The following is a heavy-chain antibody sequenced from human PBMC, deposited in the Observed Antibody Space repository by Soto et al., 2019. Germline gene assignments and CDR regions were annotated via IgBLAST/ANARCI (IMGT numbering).Heavy chain of an antibody. CDR3: AGLLEPGAHFDY. Sequence: GGSLRLSCAASGFTFSSYAMHWVRQAPGKGLEWVAVISYDGSNKYYADSVKGRFTISRDNSKNTLYLQMNSLRAEDTAVYYCAGLLEPGAHFDYWGQGTLVTVSS. CDR1: GFTFSSYA. J-gene: IGHJ4*02. D-gene: IGHD1-1*01. CDR2: ISYDGSNK. V-gene: IGHV3-30-3*01.